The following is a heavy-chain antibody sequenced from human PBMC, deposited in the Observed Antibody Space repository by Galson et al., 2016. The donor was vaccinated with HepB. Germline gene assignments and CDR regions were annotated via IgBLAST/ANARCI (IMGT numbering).Heavy chain of an antibody. CDR2: ISFDGRIK. CDR3: ESARYRDWYFDL. CDR1: GFTFSTYA. D-gene: IGHD1-1*01. V-gene: IGHV3-30*04. Sequence: SLRLSCAASGFTFSTYAMSWVRQAPGKGLEWVSVISFDGRIKYYADSVKGRFTISRVNPMNTVYLQLNSLRGEDTAVYCCESARYRDWYFDLWGRGTLVTVSS. J-gene: IGHJ2*01.